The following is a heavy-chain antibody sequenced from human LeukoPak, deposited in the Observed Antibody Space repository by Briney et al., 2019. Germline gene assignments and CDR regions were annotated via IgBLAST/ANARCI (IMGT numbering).Heavy chain of an antibody. CDR2: SYHIGST. Sequence: PSETLSLTCTVSGDPISSHSDYKWTWIRQPPGKGLEWIGYSYHIGSTNYNPSLKSRVTISVDTSKNQFSLKLTSVTAADTAVYYCAREYSGFDCWGQGTLATVSS. J-gene: IGHJ4*02. D-gene: IGHD5-12*01. CDR3: AREYSGFDC. CDR1: GDPISSHSDY. V-gene: IGHV4-61*08.